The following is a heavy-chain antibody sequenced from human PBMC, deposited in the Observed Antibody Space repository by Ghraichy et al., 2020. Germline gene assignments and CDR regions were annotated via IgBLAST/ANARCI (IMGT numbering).Heavy chain of an antibody. CDR2: IDVGSGNA. V-gene: IGHV1-58*01. CDR3: AADRFLEWLPPYPYYFDS. D-gene: IGHD3-3*01. CDR1: GFTFRNSA. J-gene: IGHJ4*02. Sequence: SVKVSCKASGFTFRNSAVQWVRQARGQRLEWIGWIDVGSGNAKHAQKFQERVTITRDMSTSTAYMELSSLKSEDTAVYYCAADRFLEWLPPYPYYFDSWGQGSLVTVSS.